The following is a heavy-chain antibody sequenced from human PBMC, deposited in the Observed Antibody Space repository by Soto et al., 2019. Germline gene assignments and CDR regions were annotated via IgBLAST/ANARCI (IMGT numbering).Heavy chain of an antibody. CDR2: ISGSGGST. J-gene: IGHJ3*02. CDR3: VKDIVVVVAAGDAFDI. Sequence: GGSLRLSCAASGFTFSSYAMTWVRQAPGKGLEWVSGISGSGGSTYYADFVKGRFTISRDKSKNTLYLQMNSLRAEDTAVYYCVKDIVVVVAAGDAFDIWGQGTMVTVSS. V-gene: IGHV3-23*01. D-gene: IGHD2-15*01. CDR1: GFTFSSYA.